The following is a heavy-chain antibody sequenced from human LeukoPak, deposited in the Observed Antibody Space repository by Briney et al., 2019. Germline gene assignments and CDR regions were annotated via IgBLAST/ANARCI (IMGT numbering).Heavy chain of an antibody. Sequence: ASVKVSCKSSGFTFTDYYIHWVRQAPGQGLEWMGYIGPHSSATSSPQEFQGRVTMTRDTSMSTAYMELTRLTSDDTAVYYCAREGNGLLSKDFDYWGQGTLVSVSS. J-gene: IGHJ4*02. V-gene: IGHV1-2*02. CDR1: GFTFTDYY. CDR3: AREGNGLLSKDFDY. CDR2: IGPHSSAT. D-gene: IGHD2/OR15-2a*01.